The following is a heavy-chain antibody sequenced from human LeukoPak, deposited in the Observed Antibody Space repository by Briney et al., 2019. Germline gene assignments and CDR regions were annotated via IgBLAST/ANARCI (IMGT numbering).Heavy chain of an antibody. Sequence: PGGSLTLSCAASGFTFSQYNMNWVRQAPGKGLEWVSYISTDSRSKYYADSLKGRFTVSRDNAKNSLYLHMNSLRFEDTAVYFCATGLDYWGQGSMVTVYS. CDR3: ATGLDY. V-gene: IGHV3-48*01. D-gene: IGHD3/OR15-3a*01. CDR2: ISTDSRSK. J-gene: IGHJ4*02. CDR1: GFTFSQYN.